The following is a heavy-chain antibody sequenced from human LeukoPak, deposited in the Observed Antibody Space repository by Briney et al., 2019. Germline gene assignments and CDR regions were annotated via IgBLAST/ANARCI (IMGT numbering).Heavy chain of an antibody. Sequence: PSETLSLTCTVSGGSISSYYWSWIRQPPGKGLEWIGSIYYSGSTYYNPSLKSRVTISVDTSKNQFSLKLSSVTAADTAVYYCARHSGTYYDFWSGYEHNWFDPWGQGTLVTVSS. CDR3: ARHSGTYYDFWSGYEHNWFDP. CDR1: GGSISSYY. V-gene: IGHV4-59*05. D-gene: IGHD3-3*01. J-gene: IGHJ5*02. CDR2: IYYSGST.